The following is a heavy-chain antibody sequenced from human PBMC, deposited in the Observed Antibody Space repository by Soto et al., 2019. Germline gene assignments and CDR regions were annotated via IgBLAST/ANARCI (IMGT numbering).Heavy chain of an antibody. CDR2: IHHTGTT. CDR3: ARPYFSSSSMFDY. CDR1: GDSISSSTYY. V-gene: IGHV4-39*01. J-gene: IGHJ4*02. Sequence: SETLSLTCTVSGDSISSSTYYWGWIRQPPGKGLEWIGCIHHTGTTYYNPSLKSRVTISVDTSKNQFSLKLSSVTAADTAVYYCARPYFSSSSMFDYWGQGTLVTVSS. D-gene: IGHD6-6*01.